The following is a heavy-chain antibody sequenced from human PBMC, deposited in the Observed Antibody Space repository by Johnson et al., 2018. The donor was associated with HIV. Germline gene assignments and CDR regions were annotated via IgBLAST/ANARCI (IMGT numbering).Heavy chain of an antibody. CDR1: GSTVSSNY. CDR2: IDSGGTT. J-gene: IGHJ3*02. V-gene: IGHV3-66*01. Sequence: VQLVESGGGLVQPGGSLRLSCAASGSTVSSNYMSWVRQAPGKGLAWVAVIDSGGTTYYAVSVKGRFTISRDNAKNSLYLQMNSLRAEDTAVYYCARWTWLIPGAFDIWGQGTMVTVSS. D-gene: IGHD6-19*01. CDR3: ARWTWLIPGAFDI.